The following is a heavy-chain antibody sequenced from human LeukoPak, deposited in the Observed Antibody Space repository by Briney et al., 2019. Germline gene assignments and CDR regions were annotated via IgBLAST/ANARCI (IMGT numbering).Heavy chain of an antibody. Sequence: SETLSLTCAVYGGSFSGYYWSWIRQPPGKGLEWIGEINHSGSTTYNPSLRSRVTISVDTSKNQFSLNLSSVTAADTAVYSCARGFFNGDCPNCFDPWGQGTLVTVSS. CDR1: GGSFSGYY. J-gene: IGHJ5*02. CDR3: ARGFFNGDCPNCFDP. CDR2: INHSGST. D-gene: IGHD2-21*02. V-gene: IGHV4-34*01.